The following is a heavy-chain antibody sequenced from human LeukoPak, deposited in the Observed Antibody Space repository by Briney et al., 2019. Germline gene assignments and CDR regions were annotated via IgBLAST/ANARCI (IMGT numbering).Heavy chain of an antibody. CDR3: AGHDFWSGSWFDP. V-gene: IGHV1-69*13. J-gene: IGHJ5*02. Sequence: SVKVSCKASGGTFSSYAISWARQAPGQGLELMGGIIPIFGTANYAQKFQGRVTITADESTSTAYMELSSLRSEDTAVYYCAGHDFWSGSWFDPWGQGTLVTVSS. D-gene: IGHD3-3*01. CDR1: GGTFSSYA. CDR2: IIPIFGTA.